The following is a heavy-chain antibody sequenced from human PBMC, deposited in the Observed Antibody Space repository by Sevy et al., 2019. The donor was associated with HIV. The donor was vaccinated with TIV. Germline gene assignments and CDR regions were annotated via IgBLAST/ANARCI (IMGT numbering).Heavy chain of an antibody. J-gene: IGHJ6*02. CDR3: ARGARGTLPSYCYYPMDV. D-gene: IGHD1-1*01. CDR2: IYPGDSDT. Sequence: GESLKISCKASGYRFTDYWIGWVRQMPGKGLEWMGIIYPGDSDTTYSPAFQGQVPISVDKSINTAYLQWSSLKTSDTTIFYCARGARGTLPSYCYYPMDVWGQGTTVTVSS. CDR1: GYRFTDYW. V-gene: IGHV5-51*01.